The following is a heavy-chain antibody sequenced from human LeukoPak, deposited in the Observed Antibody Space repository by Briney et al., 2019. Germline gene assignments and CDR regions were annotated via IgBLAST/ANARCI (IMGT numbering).Heavy chain of an antibody. CDR1: GFTFSTHT. Sequence: GGSLRLSCAASGFTFSTHTMNWVRQAPGKGLEWVSSISSSSSYIYYADSVKGRFTISRDNAKNSLYLQMNSLRAEDTAVYYCARAYYDSSGYYSDRYYYYYMDVWGKGTTVTVSS. CDR3: ARAYYDSSGYYSDRYYYYYMDV. V-gene: IGHV3-21*04. CDR2: ISSSSSYI. D-gene: IGHD3-22*01. J-gene: IGHJ6*03.